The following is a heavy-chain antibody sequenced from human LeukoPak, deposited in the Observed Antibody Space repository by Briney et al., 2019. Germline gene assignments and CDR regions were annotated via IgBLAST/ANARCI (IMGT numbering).Heavy chain of an antibody. J-gene: IGHJ4*02. CDR2: IYTSGST. V-gene: IGHV4-4*07. D-gene: IGHD5-12*01. CDR3: AGSGYDPFFDY. Sequence: SETLSLTCTVSGGSISSYYWSWLRQPAGKGLEWIGRIYTSGSTNYNPSLKSRVPISLDTSKIQFSLKLSSVTAADTAVYYCAGSGYDPFFDYWGQGTLVTVSS. CDR1: GGSISSYY.